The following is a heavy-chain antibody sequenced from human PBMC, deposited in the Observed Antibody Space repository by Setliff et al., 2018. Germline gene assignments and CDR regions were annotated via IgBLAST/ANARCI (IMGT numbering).Heavy chain of an antibody. V-gene: IGHV4-30-4*08. CDR3: AREVGTSTSSDAFDV. CDR2: IYHSGSA. J-gene: IGHJ3*01. Sequence: LSLTCTVSGDSISSGDYFWSWIRQPPGKGLEWIAYIYHSGSAYYNPSLKSRVTTSVDTSKNQFSLHLTSVTAADTAVYYCAREVGTSTSSDAFDVWGQGMMVTVSS. D-gene: IGHD1-26*01. CDR1: GDSISSGDYF.